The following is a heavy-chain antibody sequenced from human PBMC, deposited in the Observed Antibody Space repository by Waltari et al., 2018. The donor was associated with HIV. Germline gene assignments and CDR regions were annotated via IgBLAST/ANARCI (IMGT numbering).Heavy chain of an antibody. D-gene: IGHD3-10*01. CDR3: ARGGPRNYYYYGWEV. Sequence: QGQLVKAQAEVKKHGASGKVSCKACRSTRTEYYLHWVRQAPGQGLDYVGWINPPSGGTKSAQKFYGRVTMTRDTSVKIAYMELRGLTSDDTAVYYCARGGPRNYYYYGWEVWGQGTTVTVSS. CDR2: INPPSGGT. J-gene: IGHJ6*02. V-gene: IGHV1-2*02. CDR1: RSTRTEYY.